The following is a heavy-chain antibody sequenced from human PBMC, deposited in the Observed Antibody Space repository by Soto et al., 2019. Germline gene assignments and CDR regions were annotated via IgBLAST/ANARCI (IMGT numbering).Heavy chain of an antibody. Sequence: SETLSLTCAVYGGSFSGYYWSWILQPPGKXLEWIGEINHSGSTNYNPSLKSRVTISVDTSKNQFSLKLSSVTAADTAVYYCARSPPYYDFWSGYYILDYYYGMDVWGQGTTVTVSS. V-gene: IGHV4-34*01. CDR2: INHSGST. CDR3: ARSPPYYDFWSGYYILDYYYGMDV. J-gene: IGHJ6*02. D-gene: IGHD3-3*01. CDR1: GGSFSGYY.